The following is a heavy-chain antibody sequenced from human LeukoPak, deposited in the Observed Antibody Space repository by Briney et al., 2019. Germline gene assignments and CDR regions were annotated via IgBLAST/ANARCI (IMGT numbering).Heavy chain of an antibody. V-gene: IGHV3-23*01. CDR2: ISGSGGST. D-gene: IGHD3-10*01. Sequence: GGSLRLSCAASGFTFSSYAMSWVRQAPGKGLEWVSAISGSGGSTYYADSVKGRFTISRDNSKNTLYLQMNSLRAEDTAVYYCANLLFGSYYHGSGSYAGDYWGQGTLVTVSS. CDR3: ANLLFGSYYHGSGSYAGDY. J-gene: IGHJ4*02. CDR1: GFTFSSYA.